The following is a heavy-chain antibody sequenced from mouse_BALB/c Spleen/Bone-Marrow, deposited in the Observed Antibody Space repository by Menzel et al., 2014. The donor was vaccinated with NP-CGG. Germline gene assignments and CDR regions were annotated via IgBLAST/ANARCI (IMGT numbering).Heavy chain of an antibody. J-gene: IGHJ2*01. CDR3: ARASVVPYYFDF. V-gene: IGHV1-9*01. D-gene: IGHD1-1*01. CDR2: ILPGSGTA. Sequence: VKLVESGAELMKPGASVKISCKATGYTFSNYWIDWVKQRPGHGLEWIGEILPGSGTANYNEKFKGKATFTADTSSNTAYMRLSSLTSEDSALYYCARASVVPYYFDFWGQGTTLTVSS. CDR1: GYTFSNYW.